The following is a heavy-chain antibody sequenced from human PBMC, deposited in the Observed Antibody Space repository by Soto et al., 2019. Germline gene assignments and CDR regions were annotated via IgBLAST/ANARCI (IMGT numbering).Heavy chain of an antibody. Sequence: PGGSLRLSCAASGFTFSTFGINWVRQAPGKGLEWVSCINSNSGTTCYADSVQGRFTISRDNAKNTLYLQMNSLRAEDTAVYYCVRTSLVVAAATREDYWGQGTLVTVSS. CDR1: GFTFSTFG. J-gene: IGHJ4*02. CDR3: VRTSLVVAAATREDY. CDR2: INSNSGTT. D-gene: IGHD2-15*01. V-gene: IGHV3-48*04.